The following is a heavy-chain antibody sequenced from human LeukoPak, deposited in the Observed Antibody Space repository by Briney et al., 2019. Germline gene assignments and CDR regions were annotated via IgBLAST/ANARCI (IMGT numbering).Heavy chain of an antibody. V-gene: IGHV3-48*04. Sequence: PGGSLRLSCAASGFTFSTYRMSWVRQTPGKGLEWLSYISETGTIIYYADSVKGRFAISRDNAKNTLYLQMNSLRVEDTAVYYCARGSRVTTRLDAFDIWGQGTMVTVSS. J-gene: IGHJ3*02. CDR2: ISETGTII. CDR3: ARGSRVTTRLDAFDI. D-gene: IGHD4-17*01. CDR1: GFTFSTYR.